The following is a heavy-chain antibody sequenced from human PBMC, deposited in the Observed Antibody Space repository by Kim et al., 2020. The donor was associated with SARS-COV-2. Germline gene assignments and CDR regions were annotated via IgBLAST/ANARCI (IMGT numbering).Heavy chain of an antibody. CDR2: ISYDGSDK. J-gene: IGHJ3*02. CDR3: ASERVRGEDAFHI. CDR1: GFTFSTSG. Sequence: GSLRLSCAASGFTFSTSGMHWVRQAPGKGLEWVSFISYDGSDKYYVDPVKGRFTISRDNSKNTLDLQMNSLRVEDTAIYYCASERVRGEDAFHIWGRGTMVTVSS. D-gene: IGHD5-12*01. V-gene: IGHV3-30*03.